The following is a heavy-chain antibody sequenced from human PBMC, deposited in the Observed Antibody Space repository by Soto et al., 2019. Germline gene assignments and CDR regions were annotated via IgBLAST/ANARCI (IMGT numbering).Heavy chain of an antibody. CDR1: GYTFTSYA. CDR2: INAGNGNT. V-gene: IGHV1-3*01. Sequence: ASVKVSCKASGYTFTSYAMHWVRQAPGQRLEWMGWINAGNGNTKYSQKFQGRVTITRDTSASTAYMELSSLRSEDTAVYYCARCLTGDNGYFDYWGQGTLVTVSS. D-gene: IGHD7-27*01. J-gene: IGHJ4*02. CDR3: ARCLTGDNGYFDY.